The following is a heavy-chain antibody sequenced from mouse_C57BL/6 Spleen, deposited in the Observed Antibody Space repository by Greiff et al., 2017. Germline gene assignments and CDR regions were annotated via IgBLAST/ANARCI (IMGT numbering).Heavy chain of an antibody. CDR2: ISYDGSN. D-gene: IGHD1-2*01. CDR3: AREGTAFDY. V-gene: IGHV3-6*01. CDR1: GYSITSGYY. Sequence: DVKLVESGPGLVKPSQSLSLTCSVTGYSITSGYYWNWIRQFPGNKLEWMGYISYDGSNNYNPSLKNRISITRDTSKNQFFLKLNSVTTEDTATYYCAREGTAFDYWGQGTTLTVSS. J-gene: IGHJ2*01.